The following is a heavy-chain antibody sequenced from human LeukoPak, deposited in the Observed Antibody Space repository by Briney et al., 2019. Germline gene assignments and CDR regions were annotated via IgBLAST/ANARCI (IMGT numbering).Heavy chain of an antibody. J-gene: IGHJ4*02. CDR3: ARENDSSRWFDY. Sequence: ASVKVSCKASGYTFTRYYMHWVRPARGQGLEWMGIINPSGSSTSYAHKFEGRVTMTRDTSTSTVYMELSSLRSEDTAVYYGARENDSSRWFDYWGQGTLVNVSS. V-gene: IGHV1-46*01. CDR2: INPSGSST. D-gene: IGHD6-13*01. CDR1: GYTFTRYY.